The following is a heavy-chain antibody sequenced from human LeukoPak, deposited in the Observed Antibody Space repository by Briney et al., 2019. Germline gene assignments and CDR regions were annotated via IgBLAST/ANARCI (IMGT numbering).Heavy chain of an antibody. V-gene: IGHV1-69*06. CDR1: GGTFSSYA. CDR3: ARDRNQCPGIAAAPTN. D-gene: IGHD6-13*01. J-gene: IGHJ4*02. Sequence: SVKVSCKASGGTFSSYAISWVRQAPGQGLEWMGGIIPIFGTANYAQKFQGRVTITADKSTSTAYMELSSLRSEDAAVYYCARDRNQCPGIAAAPTNWGQGTLVTVSS. CDR2: IIPIFGTA.